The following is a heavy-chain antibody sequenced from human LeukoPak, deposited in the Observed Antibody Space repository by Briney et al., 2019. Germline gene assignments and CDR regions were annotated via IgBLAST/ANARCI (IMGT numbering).Heavy chain of an antibody. V-gene: IGHV1-24*01. Sequence: GASVKVSCKVSGYTLTELSMHWVRQAPGKGLEWMGGFDPEDGETIYAQKFQGRVTMTEDTSTDTAYMELSSLRSEDTAVYYCATVSPEGPGYSGYALDYWGQGTLVTVSS. D-gene: IGHD5-12*01. CDR3: ATVSPEGPGYSGYALDY. J-gene: IGHJ4*02. CDR1: GYTLTELS. CDR2: FDPEDGET.